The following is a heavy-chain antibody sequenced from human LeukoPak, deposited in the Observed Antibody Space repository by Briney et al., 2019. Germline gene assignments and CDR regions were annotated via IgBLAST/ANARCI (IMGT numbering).Heavy chain of an antibody. D-gene: IGHD3-9*01. CDR3: AREHYDILTGYYRYYYYMDV. CDR2: ISSSSSYI. CDR1: GFTFSSYS. Sequence: GGSLRLSCAAPGFTFSSYSMNWVRQAPGKGLEWVSSISSSSSYIYYADSVKGRFTISRDNAKNSLYLQMNSLRAEDTAVYYCAREHYDILTGYYRYYYYMDVWGKGTTVTISS. V-gene: IGHV3-21*01. J-gene: IGHJ6*03.